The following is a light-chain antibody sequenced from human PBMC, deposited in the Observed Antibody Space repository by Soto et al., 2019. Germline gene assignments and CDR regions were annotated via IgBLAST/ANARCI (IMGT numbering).Light chain of an antibody. CDR2: AAS. Sequence: DIQMTQSPSSVSASVGDRVTITCRASQGISSWLVWYQQKPGQAPKLLIYAASSVHSGVPSRFSGSGSGTDFTLTISSLQPEDFATYYCQQANSFPTTFGQGTKLEIK. V-gene: IGKV1-12*01. CDR1: QGISSW. J-gene: IGKJ2*01. CDR3: QQANSFPTT.